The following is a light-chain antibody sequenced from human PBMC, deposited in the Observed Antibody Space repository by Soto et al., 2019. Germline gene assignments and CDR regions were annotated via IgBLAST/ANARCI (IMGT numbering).Light chain of an antibody. CDR2: GAS. CDR1: QSVSSN. J-gene: IGKJ1*01. V-gene: IGKV3-15*01. Sequence: EIVMTQSPATLSVSPGERATLSCSASQSVSSNLAWYQQKPGQSPRLLIYGASTRATGVPARFSGSGSGTEFTLTISSLQSEDFAVYYCQQYINLWTFGQGTKVEIK. CDR3: QQYINLWT.